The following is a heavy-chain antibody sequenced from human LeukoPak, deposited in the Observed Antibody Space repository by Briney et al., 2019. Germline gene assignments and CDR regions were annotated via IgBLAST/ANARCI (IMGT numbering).Heavy chain of an antibody. D-gene: IGHD4-23*01. CDR2: ISGSGGST. CDR1: GFTFSGYA. CDR3: ARDSSKGRVVTP. Sequence: PGGSLRLSCAASGFTFSGYAMSWVRQAPGKGLEWVSAISGSGGSTYYADSVKGRFTISRDNSKNTLYLQMNSLRAEDTAVYYCARDSSKGRVVTPWGQGTLVTVSS. J-gene: IGHJ5*02. V-gene: IGHV3-23*01.